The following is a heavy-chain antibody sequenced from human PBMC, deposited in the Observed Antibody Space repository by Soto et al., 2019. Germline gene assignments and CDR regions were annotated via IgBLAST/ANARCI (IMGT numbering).Heavy chain of an antibody. V-gene: IGHV3-23*01. J-gene: IGHJ4*02. CDR1: GFTFSSYA. CDR2: ISGSGGST. Sequence: GGSLRLSCAASGFTFSSYAMSWVRQAPGKGLEWVSAISGSGGSTYYADSVKGRFTISRDNSKNTLYLQMNSLRAEDTAVYYCATDRQRYSGYYFDYWGQGTLVTVSS. D-gene: IGHD1-26*01. CDR3: ATDRQRYSGYYFDY.